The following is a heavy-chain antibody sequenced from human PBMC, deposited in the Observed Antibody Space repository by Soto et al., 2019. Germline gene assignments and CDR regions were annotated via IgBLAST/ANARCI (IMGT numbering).Heavy chain of an antibody. J-gene: IGHJ5*02. Sequence: ASVKVSCKASGYTCTNYVMNWVRQAPGQGLEWMGWISAYDGNRKYAQKLQGRVNMTTDTSKSTAYMEMRSLRAEDTAVYYCARALGLRRYYHHYNWFDPSRQLNLVTVSS. V-gene: IGHV1-18*01. CDR2: ISAYDGNR. D-gene: IGHD3-10*01. CDR1: GYTCTNYV. CDR3: ARALGLRRYYHHYNWFDP.